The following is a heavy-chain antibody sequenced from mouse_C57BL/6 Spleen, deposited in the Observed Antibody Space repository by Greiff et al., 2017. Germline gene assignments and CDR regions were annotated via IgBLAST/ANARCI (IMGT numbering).Heavy chain of an antibody. V-gene: IGHV5-17*01. CDR3: ARLTTVVAPGFAY. D-gene: IGHD1-1*01. Sequence: EVQLVESGGGLVKPGGSLKLSCAASGFTFSDYGMHWVRQAPEKGLEWVAYISSGSSTIYYADTVKGRFTISRDNAKNTLFLQMTSLRSEDTAMYYCARLTTVVAPGFAYWGQGTLVTVSA. CDR2: ISSGSSTI. CDR1: GFTFSDYG. J-gene: IGHJ3*01.